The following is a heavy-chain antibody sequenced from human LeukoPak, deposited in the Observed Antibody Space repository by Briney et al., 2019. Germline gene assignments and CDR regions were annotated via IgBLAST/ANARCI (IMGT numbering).Heavy chain of an antibody. Sequence: SGGSLRLSCAASGFTFSSYGMHWVRQAPGKGLEWVAFIRYDGRSKYHPDSAKGRFTISRDNSKNTLYLQMNSLRAEDTAVYYCAKEVVVVTARYFDYWGQGTLVTVSS. CDR2: IRYDGRSK. D-gene: IGHD2-21*02. J-gene: IGHJ4*02. CDR3: AKEVVVVTARYFDY. V-gene: IGHV3-30*02. CDR1: GFTFSSYG.